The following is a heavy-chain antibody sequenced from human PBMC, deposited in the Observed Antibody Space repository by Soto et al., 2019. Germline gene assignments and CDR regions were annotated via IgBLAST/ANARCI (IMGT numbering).Heavy chain of an antibody. J-gene: IGHJ6*02. D-gene: IGHD1-26*01. V-gene: IGHV1-24*01. CDR3: ATDRVRGSYPTYYYYYGMDV. CDR1: GYTLTELS. CDR2: FDPEDGET. Sequence: GASVKVSCKVSGYTLTELSMHWVRQAPGKGLEWMGGFDPEDGETIYAQKFQGRVTMTEDTSTDTAYMELSSLRSEDTAVYYCATDRVRGSYPTYYYYYGMDVWGQGTTVTVSS.